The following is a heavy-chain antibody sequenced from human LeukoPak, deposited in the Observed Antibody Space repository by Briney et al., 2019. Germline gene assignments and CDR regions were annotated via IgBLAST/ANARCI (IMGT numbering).Heavy chain of an antibody. D-gene: IGHD3-10*02. J-gene: IGHJ6*04. CDR1: GFIFSSYA. CDR2: ISGSGGST. V-gene: IGHV3-23*01. Sequence: GGSLRLSCAASGFIFSSYAMSWVRQAPGKGLEWVSAISGSGGSTYYADSVKGRFTISRDNAKNSLYLQMNSLRAEDTAVYYCAELGITMIGGVWGKGTTVTISS. CDR3: AELGITMIGGV.